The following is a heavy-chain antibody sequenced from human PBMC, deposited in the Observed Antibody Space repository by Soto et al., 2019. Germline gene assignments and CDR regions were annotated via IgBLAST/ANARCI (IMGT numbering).Heavy chain of an antibody. CDR2: IYPGDSDT. D-gene: IGHD2-2*01. Sequence: GESLKISCKGSGYSFTSYWIGWVRQMPGKGLEWMGIIYPGDSDTRYSPSFQGQVTISADKSISTAYLQWSSLKASDTAMYYCARLGESPQLLFIYPSTNYYSYMDVWGKGTTVTVSS. J-gene: IGHJ6*03. CDR1: GYSFTSYW. V-gene: IGHV5-51*01. CDR3: ARLGESPQLLFIYPSTNYYSYMDV.